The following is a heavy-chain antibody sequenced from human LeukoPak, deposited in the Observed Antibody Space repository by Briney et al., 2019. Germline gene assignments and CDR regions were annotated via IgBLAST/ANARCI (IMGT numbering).Heavy chain of an antibody. Sequence: SGPALVKPTQTLTLTCTFSGFSLRTRGMRVSWIRQPPGKALEWLARIDWDDDKFYSTSLKTRLPISKDACKNQEVLTMGNMDPVDTTTYYCTRTLLFDFYDRSVYSYYFDYWGQGTLVTVSS. V-gene: IGHV2-70*04. CDR3: TRTLLFDFYDRSVYSYYFDY. CDR2: IDWDDDK. CDR1: GFSLRTRGMR. J-gene: IGHJ4*02. D-gene: IGHD3-22*01.